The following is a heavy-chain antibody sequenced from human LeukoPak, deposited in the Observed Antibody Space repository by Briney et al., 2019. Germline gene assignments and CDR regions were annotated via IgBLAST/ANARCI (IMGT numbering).Heavy chain of an antibody. Sequence: ASVKVSCKASGYTFTSYYMHWVRQAPGQGLEWMGLINPTGGSTGYAQKFQGRVTMTRDMSTSTDYMDLSSLRSDDTAVYYCARGGGRYSSSWEIDYWGQGTLVTVSS. V-gene: IGHV1-46*01. CDR1: GYTFTSYY. CDR2: INPTGGST. D-gene: IGHD6-13*01. CDR3: ARGGGRYSSSWEIDY. J-gene: IGHJ4*02.